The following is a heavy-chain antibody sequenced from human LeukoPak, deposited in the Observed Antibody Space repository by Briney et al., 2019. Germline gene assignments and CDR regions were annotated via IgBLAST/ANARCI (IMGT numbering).Heavy chain of an antibody. V-gene: IGHV4-39*07. CDR2: IYYSGST. CDR1: RGSISSSSYY. CDR3: AREPERGYSYGYPYY. J-gene: IGHJ4*02. D-gene: IGHD5-18*01. Sequence: SETLSLTCAVFRGSISSSSYYWGWIRQPPGKGLKCIGSIYYSGSTYYNPSLKSRVTISVDTSKNQFSLKLSSVTAADTAVYYCAREPERGYSYGYPYYWGQRTLVTVSS.